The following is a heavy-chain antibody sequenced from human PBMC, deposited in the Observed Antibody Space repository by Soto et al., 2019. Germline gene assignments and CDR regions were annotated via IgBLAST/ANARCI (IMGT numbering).Heavy chain of an antibody. Sequence: PSETLSLTCTVSGGSITSSRYYWGWVRQPPGKGLEWIGSIYYSGNTYYNPSLKSRVTISVDTSKNQFSLKLRSVIAADTAVYYCARHNDQYWFDSWGQGTLVTVSS. CDR1: GGSITSSRYY. V-gene: IGHV4-39*01. D-gene: IGHD3-16*01. CDR2: IYYSGNT. CDR3: ARHNDQYWFDS. J-gene: IGHJ5*01.